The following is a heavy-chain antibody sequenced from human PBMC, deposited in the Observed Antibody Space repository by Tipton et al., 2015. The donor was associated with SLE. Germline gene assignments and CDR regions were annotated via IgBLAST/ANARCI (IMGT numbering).Heavy chain of an antibody. V-gene: IGHV3-43*01. CDR3: ANGHARGYCSGGSCSPDFDY. CDR2: ISWDGGST. CDR1: GFTFDDYT. J-gene: IGHJ4*02. Sequence: SLRLSCAASGFTFDDYTMHWVRQAPGKGLEWVSLISWDGGSTYYADSVKGRFTISRDNSKNSLYLQMNSLRTEDTALYYCANGHARGYCSGGSCSPDFDYWGQGTLVTVSS. D-gene: IGHD2-15*01.